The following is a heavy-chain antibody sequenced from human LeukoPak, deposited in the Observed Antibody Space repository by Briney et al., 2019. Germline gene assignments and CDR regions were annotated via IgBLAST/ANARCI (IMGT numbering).Heavy chain of an antibody. Sequence: ASVKVSCKASGYTFSSYGISWVRQAPGQGLEWMGWISAYNGNTNYAQMLQGRVTMTTDTSTSTAYMEVRSLRFDDTAMYYCARDVGDIVTIPAAISVPWGQGTLVTVSS. CDR1: GYTFSSYG. CDR3: ARDVGDIVTIPAAISVP. J-gene: IGHJ5*02. D-gene: IGHD2-2*01. V-gene: IGHV1-18*01. CDR2: ISAYNGNT.